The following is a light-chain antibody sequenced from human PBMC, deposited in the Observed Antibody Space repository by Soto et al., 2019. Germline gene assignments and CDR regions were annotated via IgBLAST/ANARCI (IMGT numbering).Light chain of an antibody. CDR1: QSISFW. J-gene: IGKJ4*01. Sequence: DIQMTQSPSFLSASVGDRVTITCRASQSISFWLAWYQQKPGKVPKVLIFQASSLESGVPSRFSGSGSGTEFTLTINNLQPDDFATYYCQQYARYSITFGGGTKVEMK. V-gene: IGKV1-5*03. CDR2: QAS. CDR3: QQYARYSIT.